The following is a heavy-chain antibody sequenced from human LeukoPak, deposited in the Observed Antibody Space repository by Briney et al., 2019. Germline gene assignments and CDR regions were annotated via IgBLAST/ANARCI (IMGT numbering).Heavy chain of an antibody. CDR2: IKQDGSEK. J-gene: IGHJ5*02. CDR3: ARDSYGSGITPFDP. D-gene: IGHD3-10*01. Sequence: PGGSLRLSCAASGCTFSSYWMSWVRQAPGKGLEWVADIKQDGSEKYYVDSVKGRFTISRDNAKNSLYLQMNSLRAEDTAVYYCARDSYGSGITPFDPWGQGTLVTVSS. V-gene: IGHV3-7*01. CDR1: GCTFSSYW.